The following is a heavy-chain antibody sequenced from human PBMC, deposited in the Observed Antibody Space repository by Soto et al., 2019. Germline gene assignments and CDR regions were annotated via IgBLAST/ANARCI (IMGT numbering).Heavy chain of an antibody. CDR2: IKQGGNEK. CDR3: VGALTYEVPYYYGMDV. D-gene: IGHD3-16*01. CDR1: GFMFSTYL. V-gene: IGHV3-7*01. Sequence: GGSLRLSCEASGFMFSTYLMIWVRQAPGKGPEWVANIKQGGNEKFYVDSVKGRFTISRDNAKKSLFLQMNSLRPEDTAVYYCVGALTYEVPYYYGMDVWGQGTTVTVSS. J-gene: IGHJ6*02.